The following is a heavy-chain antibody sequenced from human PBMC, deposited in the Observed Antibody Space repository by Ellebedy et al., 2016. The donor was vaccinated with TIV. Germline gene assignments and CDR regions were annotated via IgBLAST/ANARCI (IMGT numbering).Heavy chain of an antibody. V-gene: IGHV6-1*01. CDR2: TYYRSKWYN. D-gene: IGHD2-21*01. Sequence: SQTLSLTXXISGDSVSSNSAAWNWIRQSPSRGLEWLGRTYYRSKWYNDYAVSVKSRITINPDTSKNQFSLQLNSVTPEDTAVYYCARGGLLWWEFDYWGQGTLVTVSS. CDR3: ARGGLLWWEFDY. J-gene: IGHJ4*02. CDR1: GDSVSSNSAA.